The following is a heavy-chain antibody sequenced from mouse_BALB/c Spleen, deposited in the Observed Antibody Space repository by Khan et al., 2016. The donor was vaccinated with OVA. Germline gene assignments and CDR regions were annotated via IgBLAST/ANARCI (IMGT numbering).Heavy chain of an antibody. CDR1: GYSFSTYY. J-gene: IGHJ3*01. D-gene: IGHD1-1*01. Sequence: EVQLQESGPELMKPGASVKISCKASGYSFSTYYIHWVTRSHGKTLEWIGYIDPFNGGSTYNQKFQGKATLTVDKSSSTAYMHLTSLTSEDSAVYYCARRGSTSCFAYWGQGTLVTVSA. CDR3: ARRGSTSCFAY. CDR2: IDPFNGGS. V-gene: IGHV1S135*01.